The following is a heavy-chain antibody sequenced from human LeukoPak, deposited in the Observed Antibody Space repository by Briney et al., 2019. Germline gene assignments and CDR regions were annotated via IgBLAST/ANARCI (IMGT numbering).Heavy chain of an antibody. CDR2: IRYDGSNK. CDR3: AKGGDYDFWSGLPGSGY. D-gene: IGHD3-3*01. J-gene: IGHJ4*02. Sequence: PGGSLRLSCAASGFTFSSYGMHWVRQAPGKGLEWVAFIRYDGSNKYYADSVKGRFTIFRDNSKNTLYLQMNSLRAEDTAVYYCAKGGDYDFWSGLPGSGYWGQGTLVTVSS. CDR1: GFTFSSYG. V-gene: IGHV3-30*02.